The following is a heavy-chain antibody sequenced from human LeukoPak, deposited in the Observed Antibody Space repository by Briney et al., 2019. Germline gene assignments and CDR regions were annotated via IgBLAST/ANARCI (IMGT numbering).Heavy chain of an antibody. V-gene: IGHV3-33*01. CDR3: ARAGNPSWPVFDY. Sequence: GGSLRLSCAASGFTFSSYGMHWVRQAPGKGLERVAVIWYDGSIKYYADSVKGRFTISRDNSKNTLYLQMNSLRAEDTAAFYCARAGNPSWPVFDYWGQGTLVTVSS. J-gene: IGHJ4*02. D-gene: IGHD2-2*01. CDR2: IWYDGSIK. CDR1: GFTFSSYG.